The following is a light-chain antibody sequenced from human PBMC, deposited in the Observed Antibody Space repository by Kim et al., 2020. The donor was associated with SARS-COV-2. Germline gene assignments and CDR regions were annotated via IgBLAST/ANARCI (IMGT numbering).Light chain of an antibody. CDR1: SSNIGNNY. CDR2: DNF. Sequence: GQKVTISCSGSSSNIGNNYVSWDQQVPGTATKLLIYDNFKRPSVIPDRVSGSRSGTTATLSITGLQTADEADYYCGIWDSILNAYVFGTGTKVTVL. V-gene: IGLV1-51*01. CDR3: GIWDSILNAYV. J-gene: IGLJ1*01.